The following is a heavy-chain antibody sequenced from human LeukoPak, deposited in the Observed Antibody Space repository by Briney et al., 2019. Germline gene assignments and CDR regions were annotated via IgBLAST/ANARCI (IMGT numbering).Heavy chain of an antibody. CDR3: ARGPYYYYYGMDV. V-gene: IGHV3-7*01. CDR1: GFTFSSYW. J-gene: IGHJ6*02. Sequence: PGGSLRLSCAASGFTFSSYWMSWVRQAPGKGLEWVANMKQDGSEKYYVDSVKGRFTISRDNAKNSLYLQMNSLRAEDTAVYYCARGPYYYYYGMDVWGQGTTVTVSS. CDR2: MKQDGSEK.